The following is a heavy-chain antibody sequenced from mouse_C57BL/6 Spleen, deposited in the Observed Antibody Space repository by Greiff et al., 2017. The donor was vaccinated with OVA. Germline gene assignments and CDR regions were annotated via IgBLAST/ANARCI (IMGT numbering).Heavy chain of an antibody. CDR1: GYTFTDYY. Sequence: VQLQQSGPELVKPGASVKISCKASGYTFTDYYMNWVKQSHGKSLEWIGDINPNNGGTSYNQKFKGKATLTVDKSSSTAYMELRSLTSEDSAVYYCARRGPYFDYWGQGTTRTVSS. J-gene: IGHJ2*01. V-gene: IGHV1-26*01. CDR2: INPNNGGT. CDR3: ARRGPYFDY.